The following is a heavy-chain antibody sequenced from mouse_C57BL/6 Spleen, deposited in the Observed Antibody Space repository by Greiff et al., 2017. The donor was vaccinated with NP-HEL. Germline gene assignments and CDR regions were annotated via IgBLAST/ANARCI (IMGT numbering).Heavy chain of an antibody. D-gene: IGHD1-1*01. CDR1: GYTFTDYY. V-gene: IGHV1-77*01. Sequence: VQLQQSGAELVKPGASVKISCKASGYTFTDYYINWVKQRPGQGLEWIGKIGPGSGSTYYNEKFKGKATLTADKSSSTAYMQLSSLTSADSAVYVCAIITTVVDWYFDVWGTGTTVTVSS. CDR3: AIITTVVDWYFDV. CDR2: IGPGSGST. J-gene: IGHJ1*03.